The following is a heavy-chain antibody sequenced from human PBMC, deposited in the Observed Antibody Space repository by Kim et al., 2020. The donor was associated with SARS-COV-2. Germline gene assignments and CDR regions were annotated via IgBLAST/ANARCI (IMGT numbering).Heavy chain of an antibody. J-gene: IGHJ6*02. Sequence: GGSLRLSCAASGFSFRSYGMHWVRQAPGKGLEWVAVVWYDGSKISYADSVKGRFTISRDNSKNMVFLQMNSLRAEDTAVYYCARGLSVIDYYYGFDVWGQGTTVIVSS. CDR3: ARGLSVIDYYYGFDV. D-gene: IGHD2-21*01. CDR2: VWYDGSKI. CDR1: GFSFRSYG. V-gene: IGHV3-33*01.